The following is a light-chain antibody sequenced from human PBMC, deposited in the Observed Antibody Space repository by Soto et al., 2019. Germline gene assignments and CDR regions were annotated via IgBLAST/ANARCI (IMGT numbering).Light chain of an antibody. CDR1: QGIGSA. Sequence: GDRVTITCRASQGIGSALAWYQQKPGKAPNLLIFDASNLESGVPSRFSGGGSGADFTLTISSLQPEDFATYYCHQYDTYPLTFGGGTKVDI. CDR2: DAS. CDR3: HQYDTYPLT. V-gene: IGKV1-13*02. J-gene: IGKJ4*01.